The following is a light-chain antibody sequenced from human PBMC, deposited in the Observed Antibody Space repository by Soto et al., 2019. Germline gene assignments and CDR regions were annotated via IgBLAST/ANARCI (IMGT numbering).Light chain of an antibody. J-gene: IGLJ2*01. CDR3: QSFDITLSGSL. Sequence: QSVLTQPPSVSGAPGQRVTISCTGSKSNIGAGYEVHWYQQLPGTAPRLLIYGNSNRPSGVPDRFSGFKSRTSASLAITGLQAEDEADYYCQSFDITLSGSLFGGGTKLTVL. CDR2: GNS. V-gene: IGLV1-40*01. CDR1: KSNIGAGYE.